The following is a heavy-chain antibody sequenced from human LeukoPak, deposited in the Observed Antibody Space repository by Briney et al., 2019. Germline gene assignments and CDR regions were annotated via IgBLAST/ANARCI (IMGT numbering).Heavy chain of an antibody. CDR1: GFTFSSYG. CDR2: IRYDGSNK. J-gene: IGHJ3*02. Sequence: GGSLRLSCAASGFTFSSYGMHWVRQAPGKGLEWVAFIRYDGSNKYSADSVKGRFTISRDNSKNALYLQMDSLRADDTAVYYCAGVDAAMPDAFDIWGQGTTVTVSS. V-gene: IGHV3-30*02. D-gene: IGHD5-18*01. CDR3: AGVDAAMPDAFDI.